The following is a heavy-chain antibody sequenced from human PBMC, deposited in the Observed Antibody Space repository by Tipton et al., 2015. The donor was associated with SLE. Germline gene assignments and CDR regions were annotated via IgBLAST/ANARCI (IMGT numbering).Heavy chain of an antibody. D-gene: IGHD6-19*01. CDR2: ITPFNGNT. CDR3: ARSGSIAVAGPDAFDI. J-gene: IGHJ3*02. Sequence: QLVQSGAEVKKTGSSVKVSCKASGYTFTYRYLHWVRQAPGQALEWMGWITPFNGNTNYAQKFQDRVTITRDRSMSTAYMELSSLRSEDTAMYYCARSGSIAVAGPDAFDIWGQGTMVTVSS. CDR1: GYTFTYRY. V-gene: IGHV1-45*02.